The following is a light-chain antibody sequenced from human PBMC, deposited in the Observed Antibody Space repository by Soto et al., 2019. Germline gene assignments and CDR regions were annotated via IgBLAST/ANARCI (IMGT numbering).Light chain of an antibody. CDR1: SSNIGSHI. CDR3: AAWDGSLNGLV. J-gene: IGLJ3*02. Sequence: QSVLTQPPSASGTPGQRVTISYSGSSSNIGSHIVSWYRQLPGTAPKLLIYNNVHRPSGVPDRFSGSKSGASGSLAISGLQFEDEADYYCAAWDGSLNGLVFGGGTKLTVL. CDR2: NNV. V-gene: IGLV1-44*01.